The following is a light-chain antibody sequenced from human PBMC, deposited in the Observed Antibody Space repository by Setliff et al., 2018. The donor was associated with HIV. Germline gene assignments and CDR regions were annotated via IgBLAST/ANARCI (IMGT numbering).Light chain of an antibody. CDR2: GNS. CDR1: SSNIGAGYD. CDR3: QSYDSSLSGSRV. J-gene: IGLJ1*01. V-gene: IGLV1-40*01. Sequence: KRVTISCTGSSSNIGAGYDVHWYQQLPGTAPKLLIYGNSNRPSGVPDRFSGSKSGTSASLAITGLQAEDEADYCCQSYDSSLSGSRVFGTGTKVTVL.